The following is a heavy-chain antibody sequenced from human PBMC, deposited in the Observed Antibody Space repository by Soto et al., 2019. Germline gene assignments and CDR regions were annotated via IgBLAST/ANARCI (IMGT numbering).Heavy chain of an antibody. V-gene: IGHV5-51*01. J-gene: IGHJ6*02. Sequence: ESLKISCKGSGYSFTSYWIGWVRQMPGKGLEWMGIIYPGDSDTRYSPSFQGQVTISADKSISTAYLQWSSLKASDTAMYYCARLLGYGDSYYYYGMDVWGQGTTVTVSS. CDR2: IYPGDSDT. CDR3: ARLLGYGDSYYYYGMDV. CDR1: GYSFTSYW. D-gene: IGHD4-17*01.